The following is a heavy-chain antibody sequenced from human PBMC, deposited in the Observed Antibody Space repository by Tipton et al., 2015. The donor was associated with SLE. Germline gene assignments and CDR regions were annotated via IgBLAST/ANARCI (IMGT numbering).Heavy chain of an antibody. CDR2: IYYSGST. V-gene: IGHV4-59*11. CDR3: ARVKSGIAP. Sequence: TLSLTCTVSGGSISSHYWSWIRQPPGKGLEWIGYIYYSGSTNYNPSLKSRVTISVDTSKNQFSLKLSSVTAADTAVYYCARVKSGIAPWGQGTLVTVSS. J-gene: IGHJ4*02. D-gene: IGHD6-13*01. CDR1: GGSISSHY.